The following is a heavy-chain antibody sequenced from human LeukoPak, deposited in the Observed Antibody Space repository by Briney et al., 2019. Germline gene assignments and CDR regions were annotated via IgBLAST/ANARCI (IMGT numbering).Heavy chain of an antibody. D-gene: IGHD2-21*01. V-gene: IGHV3-30*04. CDR1: GFTFSSYA. CDR3: ARDPLGDSTYYFDY. Sequence: SGGSLRLSCAASGFTFSSYAMHWVRQAPGKGLEWVAVISYDGSNKYYADSVKGRFTISRDNSKNTLYPQMNSLRAEDTAVYYCARDPLGDSTYYFDYWGQGTLVTVSS. J-gene: IGHJ4*02. CDR2: ISYDGSNK.